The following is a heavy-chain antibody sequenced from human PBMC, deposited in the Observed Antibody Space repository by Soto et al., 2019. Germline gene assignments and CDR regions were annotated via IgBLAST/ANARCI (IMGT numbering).Heavy chain of an antibody. D-gene: IGHD6-19*01. J-gene: IGHJ6*01. Sequence: QVQLVESGGGVVQPGRSLRLSCAASGFTFSSYAMHWVRQAPGKGLEWVAVISYDGSNKYYADSVKGRFTISRDNSKNTLYLQMNSLRAEDTAVYYCARDRKQWLIIVYYCGMDVGGQGPTVTVSS. V-gene: IGHV3-30-3*01. CDR2: ISYDGSNK. CDR3: ARDRKQWLIIVYYCGMDV. CDR1: GFTFSSYA.